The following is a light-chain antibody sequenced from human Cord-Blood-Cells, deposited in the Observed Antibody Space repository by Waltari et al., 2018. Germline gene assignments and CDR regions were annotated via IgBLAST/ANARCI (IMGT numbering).Light chain of an antibody. CDR2: AAS. J-gene: IGKJ2*01. CDR1: QSISSY. Sequence: DLQMTQSPSSLSASVGDRVTITCRASQSISSYLNWYQQKPGKAPKLLIYAASSLQSGVPSRFSGSGSGTDFTLTISSLQPEDFATYDCQQSYSTPDTVGQGTKLEIK. V-gene: IGKV1-39*01. CDR3: QQSYSTPDT.